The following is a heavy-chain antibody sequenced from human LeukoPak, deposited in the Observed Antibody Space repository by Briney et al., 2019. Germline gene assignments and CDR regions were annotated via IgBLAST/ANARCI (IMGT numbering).Heavy chain of an antibody. J-gene: IGHJ4*02. CDR3: ARGRGSGRWLDY. CDR1: GFTFSDYD. V-gene: IGHV3-11*06. D-gene: IGHD3-10*01. CDR2: ISRTSSYT. Sequence: GGSLRLSCAASGFTFSDYDMSWIRQAPGKGLEWVSYISRTSSYTNYADSVKGRFTISRDNAKNSLYLQMNSLRDEDTAVYYCARGRGSGRWLDYWGQGNLVTVSS.